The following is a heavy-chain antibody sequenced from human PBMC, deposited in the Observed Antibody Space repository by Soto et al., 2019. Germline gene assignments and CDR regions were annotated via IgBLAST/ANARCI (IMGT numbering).Heavy chain of an antibody. Sequence: PGWSLRLSCAASGFTFSSYAMSWVRQAPGKGLEWVSIIRDSGGSTYYADSVKGRFTISRDNSKNTLYLQINSLRAEDTAVYYCAKVKIVGATPFDYWGQGTLFTVSS. J-gene: IGHJ4*02. D-gene: IGHD1-26*01. CDR2: IRDSGGST. CDR3: AKVKIVGATPFDY. CDR1: GFTFSSYA. V-gene: IGHV3-23*01.